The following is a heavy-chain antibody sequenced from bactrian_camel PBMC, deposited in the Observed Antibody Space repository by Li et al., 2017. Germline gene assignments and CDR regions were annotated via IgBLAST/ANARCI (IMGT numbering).Heavy chain of an antibody. Sequence: VQLVESGGGSVQAGGSLKLSCAVSGYTYSSYCMAWFRQAPGMEREGVAGIDRDHSARYADSVKGRFTISRDNAKNTLYLEMSSLKPEDTAMYYCAAARRGYCDIDHLYMYVYWGQGTQVTVS. V-gene: IGHV3S6*01. D-gene: IGHD2*01. CDR1: GYTYSSYC. J-gene: IGHJ4*01. CDR3: AAARRGYCDIDHLYMYVY. CDR2: IDRDHSA.